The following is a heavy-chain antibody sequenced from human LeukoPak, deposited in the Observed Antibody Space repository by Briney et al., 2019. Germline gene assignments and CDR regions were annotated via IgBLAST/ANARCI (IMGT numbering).Heavy chain of an antibody. CDR1: GGSFSGYY. CDR2: IYYSGST. Sequence: KPSETLSLTCAVYGGSFSGYYWGWIRQPPGKGLEWIGSIYYSGSTYYNPSLKSRVTISVDTSKNQFSLKLSSVTAADTAVYYCARHQWGIAARRRYYFDYWGQGTLVTVSS. J-gene: IGHJ4*02. D-gene: IGHD6-6*01. V-gene: IGHV4-39*01. CDR3: ARHQWGIAARRRYYFDY.